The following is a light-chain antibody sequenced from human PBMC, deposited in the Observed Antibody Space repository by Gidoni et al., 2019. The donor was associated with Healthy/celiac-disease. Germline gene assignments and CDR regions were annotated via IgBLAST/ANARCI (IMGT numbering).Light chain of an antibody. CDR3: QQSYSTPVT. V-gene: IGKV1-39*01. Sequence: QMTQFPSSLSASVGDRVTITCRASQSISSYLNWYQQKPGKAPKLLIYAASSLQSGVPSRFSGSGSGTDFTLTISSLQPEDFATYYCQQSYSTPVTFGGGTKVEIK. CDR2: AAS. J-gene: IGKJ4*01. CDR1: QSISSY.